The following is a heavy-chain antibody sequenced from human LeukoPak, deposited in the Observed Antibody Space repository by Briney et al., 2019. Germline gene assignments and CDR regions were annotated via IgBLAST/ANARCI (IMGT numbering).Heavy chain of an antibody. CDR3: AELGITMIGGV. J-gene: IGHJ6*04. V-gene: IGHV3-23*01. CDR2: ISDSGDST. CDR1: GFSFSSYG. D-gene: IGHD3-10*02. Sequence: GGTLRLSCAASGFSFSSYGMSWVRQAPGKGLEWVSGISDSGDSTYYADSVKGRFTTSRDNAKNSLYLQMNSLRAEDTAVYYCAELGITMIGGVWGKGTTVTISS.